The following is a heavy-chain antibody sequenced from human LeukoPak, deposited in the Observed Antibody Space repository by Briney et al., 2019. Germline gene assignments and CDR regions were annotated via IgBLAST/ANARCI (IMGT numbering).Heavy chain of an antibody. D-gene: IGHD1-1*01. Sequence: ASVKVSCKASGGTFSSYAISWVRQAPGQGLEWMGGIIPIFGTANYAQKFQGRVTITADESTSTAYMELSSLRSEDTAVYYCVRGPTGYNWNDVSLRGYYYYMDVWGKGTTVTVSS. V-gene: IGHV1-69*13. CDR1: GGTFSSYA. J-gene: IGHJ6*03. CDR2: IIPIFGTA. CDR3: VRGPTGYNWNDVSLRGYYYYMDV.